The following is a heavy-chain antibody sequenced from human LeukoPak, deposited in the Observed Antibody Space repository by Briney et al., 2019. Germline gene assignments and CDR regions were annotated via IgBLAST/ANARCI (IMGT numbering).Heavy chain of an antibody. CDR2: ISSSSSYI. D-gene: IGHD3-10*01. V-gene: IGHV3-21*01. CDR1: GFTFSSYS. Sequence: GGSLRLSCAASGFTFSSYSMNWVRQAPGKGLEWVSSISSSSSYIYYADSVKGRFTISRDNAKNSLYLQMNSLRAEDTAVYYCARDGELQIYYYMDVWGKGTTVTISS. CDR3: ARDGELQIYYYMDV. J-gene: IGHJ6*03.